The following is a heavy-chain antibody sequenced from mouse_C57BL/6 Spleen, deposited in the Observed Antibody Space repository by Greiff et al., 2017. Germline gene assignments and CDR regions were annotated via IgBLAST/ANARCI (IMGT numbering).Heavy chain of an antibody. D-gene: IGHD1-1*01. Sequence: EVQLQESGPGLVKPSQSLSLTCSVTGYSITSGYYWNWIRQFPGNKLEWMGYISYDGSNNYNPSLKNRISITRDTSKNQFFLKLNSVTTEDTATYYCAREVTTVVGYYAMDYWGQGTSVTVSS. CDR2: ISYDGSN. CDR1: GYSITSGYY. V-gene: IGHV3-6*01. CDR3: AREVTTVVGYYAMDY. J-gene: IGHJ4*01.